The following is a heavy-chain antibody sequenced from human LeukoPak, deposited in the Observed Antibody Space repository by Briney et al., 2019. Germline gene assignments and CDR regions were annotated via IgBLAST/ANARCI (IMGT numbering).Heavy chain of an antibody. V-gene: IGHV3-9*01. CDR1: GFAFHNYA. Sequence: GGSLRLSCVGSGFAFHNYAMHWVRRPPGKGLEWVSAINWNSDTKAYADSVRGRFAISRDRARNSLYLQMDSLRPEDTALYYCAKDTGGNGAYFYAMDVWGQGTSVTVSS. CDR3: AKDTGGNGAYFYAMDV. D-gene: IGHD4-23*01. CDR2: INWNSDTK. J-gene: IGHJ6*02.